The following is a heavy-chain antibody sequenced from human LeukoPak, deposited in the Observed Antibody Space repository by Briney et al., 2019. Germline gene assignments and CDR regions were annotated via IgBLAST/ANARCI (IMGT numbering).Heavy chain of an antibody. D-gene: IGHD6-13*01. CDR2: INHSGST. V-gene: IGHV4-34*01. CDR3: ARTAAAGRGGYYFDY. J-gene: IGHJ4*02. CDR1: GGSFSGYY. Sequence: SETLSLTCAVYGGSFSGYYWSWIRQPPGKGLEWIGEINHSGSTNYNPSLKSRVTISVDTSKNQFSLKLSSVTAADTAVYYCARTAAAGRGGYYFDYWGQGPLVTVSS.